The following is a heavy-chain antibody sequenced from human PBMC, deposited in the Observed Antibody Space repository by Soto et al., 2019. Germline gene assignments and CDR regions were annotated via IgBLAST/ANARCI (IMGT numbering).Heavy chain of an antibody. D-gene: IGHD6-13*01. V-gene: IGHV1-18*01. J-gene: IGHJ6*02. CDR3: ASDGWIAADATGVYYYYGMDV. Sequence: ASVKVSCKASGYTFTSYGISWVRQAPAHGFEWMGWLSAYHGNTNYAQKLQGRVTMTTDTATRTAYMELRSLRSDDTAVYYCASDGWIAADATGVYYYYGMDVWR. CDR1: GYTFTSYG. CDR2: LSAYHGNT.